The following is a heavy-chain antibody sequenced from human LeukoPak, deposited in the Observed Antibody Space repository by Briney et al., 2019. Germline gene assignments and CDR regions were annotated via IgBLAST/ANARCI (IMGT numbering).Heavy chain of an antibody. D-gene: IGHD6-19*01. CDR3: ARINSGWYFDY. V-gene: IGHV4-39*07. Sequence: SETLSLTCTVSGGSISSSIYYWGWIRQPPGKGLEWIGNVYYLGTTYYNPSLKSRVTMSVDRSRNQFSLKLTSVTAEDTAVYYCARINSGWYFDYWGQGTLVTVSS. CDR1: GGSISSSIYY. J-gene: IGHJ4*02. CDR2: VYYLGTT.